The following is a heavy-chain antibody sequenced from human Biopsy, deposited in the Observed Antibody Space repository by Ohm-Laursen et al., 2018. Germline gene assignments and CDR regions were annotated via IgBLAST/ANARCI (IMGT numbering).Heavy chain of an antibody. V-gene: IGHV4-34*01. CDR1: GESSSSYF. J-gene: IGHJ6*02. CDR2: INQSGST. Sequence: PSQTLSLTCAVNGESSSSYFWNWIRQPPGKGLEWIGEINQSGSTKYNPSLKRRAILSADSSNSQFSLRLTSVTAADTAIYYCARGSGYFKLDVWGQGTTVTVSS. D-gene: IGHD5-12*01. CDR3: ARGSGYFKLDV.